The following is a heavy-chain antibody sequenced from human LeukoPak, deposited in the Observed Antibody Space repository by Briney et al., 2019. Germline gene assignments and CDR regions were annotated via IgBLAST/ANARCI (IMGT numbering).Heavy chain of an antibody. J-gene: IGHJ4*02. CDR1: GGSISSSSYY. CDR2: IYYSGST. D-gene: IGHD6-6*01. V-gene: IGHV4-39*01. CDR3: ARHVVAARPGFDY. Sequence: PSETLSLTCTVSGGSISSSSYYWGWIRQPPGKGLEWIGSIYYSGSTYYNPFLKSRVTISVDTSKNQFSLKLSSVTAADTAVYYCARHVVAARPGFDYWGQGTLVTVSS.